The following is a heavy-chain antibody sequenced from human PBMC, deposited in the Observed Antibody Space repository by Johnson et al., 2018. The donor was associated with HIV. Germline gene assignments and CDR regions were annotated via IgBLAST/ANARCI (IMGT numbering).Heavy chain of an antibody. V-gene: IGHV3-30-3*01. CDR1: GFTFSSYA. CDR3: ARGVGPYPEGAFDI. Sequence: VQLVESGGGVVQPGRSLRLSCAASGFTFSSYAMHWVRQAPGKGLEWVAVISYDGSNKYYADSVKGRFTISRDNSKNTLYLQINSLRAEDTAVYYCARGVGPYPEGAFDIWGQGTMVTVSS. CDR2: ISYDGSNK. D-gene: IGHD1-26*01. J-gene: IGHJ3*02.